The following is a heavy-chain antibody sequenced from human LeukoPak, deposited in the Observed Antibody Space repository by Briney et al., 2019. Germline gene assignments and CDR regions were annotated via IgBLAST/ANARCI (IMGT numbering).Heavy chain of an antibody. J-gene: IGHJ5*02. V-gene: IGHV1-2*02. Sequence: ASAKVSCKLSEYTFSDFYLNWVRQAPGQGLEWMAWINPFSDARSYAQKFQGRVTMTWDMSTTTVFMELSRLRPDDTAVYYCATSTITHTRDPWGQGTLVTVSS. CDR3: ATSTITHTRDP. CDR1: EYTFSDFY. CDR2: INPFSDAR. D-gene: IGHD1-1*01.